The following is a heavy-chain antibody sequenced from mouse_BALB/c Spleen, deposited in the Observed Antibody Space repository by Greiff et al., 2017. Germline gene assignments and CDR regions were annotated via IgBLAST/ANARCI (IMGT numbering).Heavy chain of an antibody. Sequence: VQLKQSGAELVKPGASVKLSCTASGFNIKDTYMHWVKQRPEQGLEWIGRIDPANGNTKYDPKFQGKATLTADTSSNTAYLQLSSLTSEDTAVYYCARGGWLLPHFDYWGQGTTLTVSS. D-gene: IGHD2-3*01. V-gene: IGHV14-3*02. CDR3: ARGGWLLPHFDY. CDR1: GFNIKDTY. J-gene: IGHJ2*01. CDR2: IDPANGNT.